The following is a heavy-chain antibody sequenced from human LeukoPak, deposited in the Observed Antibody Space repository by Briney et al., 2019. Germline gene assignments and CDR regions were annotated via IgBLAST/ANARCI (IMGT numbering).Heavy chain of an antibody. CDR2: ISYDGNNK. CDR3: ARDAGTIIAVAGTFDD. Sequence: GGSLRLSCAASGFTFRTYAMHWVRQAPGKGLEWVAVISYDGNNKEYADSVKGQFTISRDNSKNTLYLQMNSLRAEDTAVYYCARDAGTIIAVAGTFDDWGQGTLVTVSS. D-gene: IGHD6-19*01. J-gene: IGHJ4*02. CDR1: GFTFRTYA. V-gene: IGHV3-30-3*01.